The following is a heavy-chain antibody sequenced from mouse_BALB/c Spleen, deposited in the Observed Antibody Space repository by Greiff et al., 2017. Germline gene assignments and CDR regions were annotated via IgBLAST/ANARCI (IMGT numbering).Heavy chain of an antibody. CDR3: EGYYYGSSYVDYAMDY. CDR1: GYTFTNYW. CDR2: IYPGGGYT. J-gene: IGHJ4*01. V-gene: IGHV1-63*02. D-gene: IGHD1-1*01. Sequence: QVQLQQSGAELVRPGTSVKMSCKAAGYTFTNYWIGWVKQRPGHGLEWIGDIYPGGGYTNYNEKFKGKATLTADTSSSTAYMQLSSLTSEDSAIYYCEGYYYGSSYVDYAMDYWGQGTSVTVSS.